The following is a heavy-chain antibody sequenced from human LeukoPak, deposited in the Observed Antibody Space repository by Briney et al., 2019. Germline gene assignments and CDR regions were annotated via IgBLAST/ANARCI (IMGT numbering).Heavy chain of an antibody. Sequence: SSETLSLTCTVSGGSISSYYWSWIRQPPGKGLEWIGYIYYSGSTNYNPSLKSRVTISVDTSKNQFSLKLSSVTAADTAVYYCARQGEYYENDYWGQGTLVTVSS. CDR2: IYYSGST. CDR3: ARQGEYYENDY. J-gene: IGHJ4*02. V-gene: IGHV4-59*01. D-gene: IGHD3-22*01. CDR1: GGSISSYY.